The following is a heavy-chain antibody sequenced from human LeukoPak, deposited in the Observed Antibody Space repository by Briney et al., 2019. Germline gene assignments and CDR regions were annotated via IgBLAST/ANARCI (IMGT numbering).Heavy chain of an antibody. CDR1: GGTFSSYT. D-gene: IGHD6-19*01. J-gene: IGHJ4*02. CDR3: ARDSSGWYRGYFDY. CDR2: IIPIFGTA. V-gene: IGHV1-69*06. Sequence: ASVKVSCTASGGTFSSYTISWVRQAPGQGLEWMGGIIPIFGTAHYAQKFQGRVTITADKSTSTAYMELSSLRSDDTAVYYCARDSSGWYRGYFDYWGQGTLVTVSS.